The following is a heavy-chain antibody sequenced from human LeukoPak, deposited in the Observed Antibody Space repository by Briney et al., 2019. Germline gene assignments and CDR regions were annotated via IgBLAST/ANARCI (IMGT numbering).Heavy chain of an antibody. CDR2: INHSGST. J-gene: IGHJ5*02. CDR1: GGSFSGYY. V-gene: IGHV4-34*01. CDR3: ATPGSDSNNWFDP. Sequence: SETLSLTCAVYGGSFSGYYWSWIRQPPGKGLEWIGEINHSGSTNYNPSLKSRVTISVDTSKNQFSLKLSSVTAADTAVHYCATPGSDSNNWFDPWGQGTLVTVSS. D-gene: IGHD3-22*01.